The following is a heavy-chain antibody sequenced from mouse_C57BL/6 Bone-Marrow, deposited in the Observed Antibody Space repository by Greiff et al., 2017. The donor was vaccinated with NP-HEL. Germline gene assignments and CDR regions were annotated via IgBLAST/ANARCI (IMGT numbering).Heavy chain of an antibody. Sequence: VQLQQSGAELVRPGASVTLSCKASGYTFTDYGMHWVKQTPVHGLEWIGAIDPETGGTAYNQKFKGKAILTADKSSSTAYMELRSLTSEDSAVYYCTRTYGSSYGYFDVWGTGTTVTVSS. V-gene: IGHV1-15*01. D-gene: IGHD1-1*01. CDR1: GYTFTDYG. J-gene: IGHJ1*03. CDR2: IDPETGGT. CDR3: TRTYGSSYGYFDV.